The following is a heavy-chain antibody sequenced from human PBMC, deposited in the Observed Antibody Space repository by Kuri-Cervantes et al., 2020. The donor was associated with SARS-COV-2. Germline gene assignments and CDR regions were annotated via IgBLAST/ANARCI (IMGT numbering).Heavy chain of an antibody. CDR3: AKVETASLDY. J-gene: IGHJ4*02. D-gene: IGHD3-3*01. CDR2: IRCDGSNK. Sequence: GGSLRLSCAASGFTFSSYGMHWVRQAPGKGLEWVAFIRCDGSNKYYADSVKGRFTISRDNSKNTLYLQMNSLRAEDTAVYYCAKVETASLDYWGQGTLVTVSS. V-gene: IGHV3-30*02. CDR1: GFTFSSYG.